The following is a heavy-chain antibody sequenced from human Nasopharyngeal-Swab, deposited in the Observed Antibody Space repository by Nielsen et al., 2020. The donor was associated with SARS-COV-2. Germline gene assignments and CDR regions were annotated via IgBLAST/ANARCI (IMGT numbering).Heavy chain of an antibody. CDR3: TTPGQYSYGYLGY. CDR2: IKSKTDGGTT. Sequence: GGSLRLSCAASGFTFSNAWMSCVRQAPGKGLEWVGRIKSKTDGGTTDYAAPVKGRFTISRDDSKNTLYLQMNSLKTEDTAVYYCTTPGQYSYGYLGYWGQGTLVTVSS. CDR1: GFTFSNAW. D-gene: IGHD5-18*01. V-gene: IGHV3-15*01. J-gene: IGHJ4*02.